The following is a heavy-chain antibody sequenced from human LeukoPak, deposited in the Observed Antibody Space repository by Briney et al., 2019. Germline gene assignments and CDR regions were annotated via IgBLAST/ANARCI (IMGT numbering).Heavy chain of an antibody. D-gene: IGHD1-26*01. CDR3: ARVPLVGATYYYYYYYMDV. CDR2: INPNSGGT. CDR1: GYTFTGYY. V-gene: IGHV1-2*02. Sequence: ASVKVSCKASGYTFTGYYMHWVRQAPGQGLEWMGWINPNSGGTNYAQKFQGRVTMTRDTSISTAYMELSRLRSDDTAVYYCARVPLVGATYYYYYYYMDVWGKGTTVTVSS. J-gene: IGHJ6*03.